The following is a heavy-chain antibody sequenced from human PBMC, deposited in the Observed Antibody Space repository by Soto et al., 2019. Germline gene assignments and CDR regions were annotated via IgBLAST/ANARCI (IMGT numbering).Heavy chain of an antibody. Sequence: QAHLEQSGAEVKRPGASVKVSCKASGYTFSDFVINWLRQASGQGPEWMGWMNAKSGDTFFAQRLQVKFNMNWDTSLSTAYMEVGSLTSDDTAMYYCARGNPFNYAGFDVWGQGTTVAVSS. CDR1: GYTFSDFV. J-gene: IGHJ6*02. CDR2: MNAKSGDT. D-gene: IGHD3-16*01. V-gene: IGHV1-8*01. CDR3: ARGNPFNYAGFDV.